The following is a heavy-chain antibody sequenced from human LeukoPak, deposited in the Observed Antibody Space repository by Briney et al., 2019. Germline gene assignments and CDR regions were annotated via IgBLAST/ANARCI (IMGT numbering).Heavy chain of an antibody. V-gene: IGHV1-18*01. CDR2: ISGYNGNT. J-gene: IGHJ4*02. CDR3: ARASAQWSDY. Sequence: GASVKVSCKASGYTFTTYGISWVRQAPGQGLEWMGWISGYNGNTNYAQKFRGRVTMTTDTSTSTAYLELRSLRSDDTAVYYCARASAQWSDYWGQGTLVTVSS. D-gene: IGHD2-15*01. CDR1: GYTFTTYG.